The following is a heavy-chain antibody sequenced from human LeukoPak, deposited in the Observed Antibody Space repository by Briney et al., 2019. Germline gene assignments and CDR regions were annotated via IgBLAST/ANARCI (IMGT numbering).Heavy chain of an antibody. CDR2: ISSSSSYI. Sequence: GGSLRLSCAASGFTFSNDNMNWVRQAPGKGLEWVSLISSSSSYIYYAPSVQVRFTISRDNAKHSMQLQINRLRAEDTAVYYCAREERDYMDVWRKGTTVSVPS. CDR3: AREERDYMDV. CDR1: GFTFSNDN. J-gene: IGHJ6*03. V-gene: IGHV3-21*01.